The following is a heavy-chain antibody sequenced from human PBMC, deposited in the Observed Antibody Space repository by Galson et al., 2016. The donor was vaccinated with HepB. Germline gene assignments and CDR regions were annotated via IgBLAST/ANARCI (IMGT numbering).Heavy chain of an antibody. V-gene: IGHV1-18*01. CDR3: ARNGGAWEQSPSYYGMDV. Sequence: SVKVSCKASGYASSNYGISWMRQAPGQGLEWMGWISAHNGNTNYAQKFQGRVTMTTDTSTRTAYMELRSLRSDDTAVYYCARNGGAWEQSPSYYGMDVWGQGTTVTVSS. J-gene: IGHJ6*02. CDR2: ISAHNGNT. CDR1: GYASSNYG. D-gene: IGHD1-26*01.